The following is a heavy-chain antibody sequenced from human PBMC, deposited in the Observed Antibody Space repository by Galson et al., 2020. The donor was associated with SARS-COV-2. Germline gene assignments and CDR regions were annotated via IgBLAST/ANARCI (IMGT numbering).Heavy chain of an antibody. V-gene: IGHV1-2*02. J-gene: IGHJ6*02. CDR2: INPITGGT. CDR3: ARLRYYDILANYPVDV. D-gene: IGHD3-9*01. Sequence: ASVKVSCKASGYTFTDYYMHWVRQAPGQGLEWMGWINPITGGTNCAQKFQGRVTITRDTSIRTAYMELSRLTSDDTAVYYCARLRYYDILANYPVDVWRQGTMVTVSS. CDR1: GYTFTDYY.